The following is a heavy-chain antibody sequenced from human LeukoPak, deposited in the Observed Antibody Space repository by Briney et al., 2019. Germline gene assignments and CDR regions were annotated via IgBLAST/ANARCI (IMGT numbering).Heavy chain of an antibody. V-gene: IGHV3-53*01. J-gene: IGHJ4*02. CDR3: ARAPELEQDY. Sequence: GGSLRLSCAASGFTFSSYSMNWVRQAPGKGLEWVSVIYSGGSTYYADSVKGRFTISRDNSKNTLYLQMNSLRAEDTAVYYCARAPELEQDYWGQGTLVTVSS. CDR1: GFTFSSYS. CDR2: IYSGGST. D-gene: IGHD1/OR15-1a*01.